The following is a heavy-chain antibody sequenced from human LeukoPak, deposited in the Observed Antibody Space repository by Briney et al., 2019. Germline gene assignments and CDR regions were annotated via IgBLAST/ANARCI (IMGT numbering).Heavy chain of an antibody. CDR2: IYYSGST. CDR3: ASGVCSGGSCYSRDAFDI. CDR1: GGSISSSSYY. V-gene: IGHV4-39*07. J-gene: IGHJ3*02. D-gene: IGHD2-15*01. Sequence: SETLSLTCTVSGGSISSSSYYWGWIRQPPGKGLEWIGSIYYSGSTYYNPSLKSRVTISVDTSKNQFSLKLSSVTAADTAVYYCASGVCSGGSCYSRDAFDIWGQGTMVTVSS.